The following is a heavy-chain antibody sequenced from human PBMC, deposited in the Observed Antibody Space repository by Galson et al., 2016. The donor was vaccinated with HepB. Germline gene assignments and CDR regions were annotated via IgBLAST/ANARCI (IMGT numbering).Heavy chain of an antibody. CDR3: ARESGNFDAGYIYLDY. D-gene: IGHD4-23*01. J-gene: IGHJ4*02. Sequence: SLRLSCAASGFDFSDKYMSWIRQAPGKGLEWVSFMSGSGSIISYADSVRGRFTISRDNAKNSLYLQMNSLSAEDTALYFCARESGNFDAGYIYLDYWGQGTLVTASS. V-gene: IGHV3-11*01. CDR1: GFDFSDKY. CDR2: MSGSGSII.